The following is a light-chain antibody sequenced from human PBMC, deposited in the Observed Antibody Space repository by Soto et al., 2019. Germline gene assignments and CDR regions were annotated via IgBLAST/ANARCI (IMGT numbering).Light chain of an antibody. CDR3: QQYDGSSWT. V-gene: IGKV3-20*01. Sequence: ESVLTQSPGTLSLSLGERATLSCRASQSVSSSYFAWYQQKPGQAPRLLFYDASSRATGIPDRFSGSGSGTDFTLTTSRLEPEDFAVYYCQQYDGSSWTFGQGTQVDIX. CDR2: DAS. CDR1: QSVSSSY. J-gene: IGKJ1*01.